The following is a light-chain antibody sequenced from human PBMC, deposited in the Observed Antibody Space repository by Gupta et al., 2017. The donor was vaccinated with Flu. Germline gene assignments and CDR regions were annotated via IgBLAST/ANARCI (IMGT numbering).Light chain of an antibody. V-gene: IGLV2-14*01. J-gene: IGLJ3*02. Sequence: SSDVGGYNYVSWYQQHRGKAPKLIIYEVSNRPSGISYRFSGSKSGNTASLTISGLQGGDEADYYCSSYTSATALWLFGGGTKLTVL. CDR2: EVS. CDR1: SSDVGGYNY. CDR3: SSYTSATALWL.